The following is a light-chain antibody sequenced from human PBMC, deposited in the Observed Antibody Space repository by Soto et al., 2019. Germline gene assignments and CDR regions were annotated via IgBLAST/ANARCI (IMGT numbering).Light chain of an antibody. V-gene: IGKV3-11*01. CDR2: DAS. Sequence: EIVLTQSPATLSLSPGETATLSCRASQSVSNYLAWYQQKPGQAPRLLIHDASNRATGIPARFSGSGSGTDFTLTISSLEPEDFAVYYYQQRSNWPPFTFGPGTKVDIK. CDR3: QQRSNWPPFT. CDR1: QSVSNY. J-gene: IGKJ3*01.